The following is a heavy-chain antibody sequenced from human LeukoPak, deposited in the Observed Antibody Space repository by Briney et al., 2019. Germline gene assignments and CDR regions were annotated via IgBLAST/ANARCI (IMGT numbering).Heavy chain of an antibody. CDR2: INPNSGVT. V-gene: IGHV1-2*02. CDR3: ARGPRGVIVDY. Sequence: ASVKVSCKASGYTFTGYYIHWVRQAPGQGLEWMGWINPNSGVTNYAQKFQGRVTMTRDTSISTAYMELSGLRSDDTAVYYCARGPRGVIVDYWGQGTLVTVPS. D-gene: IGHD2-21*01. J-gene: IGHJ4*02. CDR1: GYTFTGYY.